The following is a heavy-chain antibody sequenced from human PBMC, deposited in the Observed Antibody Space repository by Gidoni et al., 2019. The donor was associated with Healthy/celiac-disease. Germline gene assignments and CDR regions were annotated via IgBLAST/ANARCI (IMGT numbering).Heavy chain of an antibody. D-gene: IGHD5-18*01. V-gene: IGHV3-30*18. J-gene: IGHJ4*02. Sequence: QVQLVESGGGVVQPGRCLRLSGAASRFTFSRYGRPGVRQAPGKGLEWVAVISYDGSNKYYADSVKGRFTISRDNSKNTLYLQMNSLRAEDTAVYYCAKGYSYANYFDYWGQGTLVTVSS. CDR2: ISYDGSNK. CDR1: RFTFSRYG. CDR3: AKGYSYANYFDY.